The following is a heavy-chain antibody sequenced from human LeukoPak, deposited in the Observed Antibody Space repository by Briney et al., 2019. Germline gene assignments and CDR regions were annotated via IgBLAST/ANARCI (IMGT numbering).Heavy chain of an antibody. CDR2: INHSGST. V-gene: IGHV4-34*01. D-gene: IGHD3-22*01. CDR3: AGEEYYYDSSGYPADY. CDR1: GGSISGYY. Sequence: SETLSLTCTVSGGSISGYYWSWIRQPPGKGLEWIGEINHSGSTNYNPSLKSRVTISVDTSKNQFSLKLSSVTAADTAVYYCAGEEYYYDSSGYPADYWGQGTLVTVSS. J-gene: IGHJ4*02.